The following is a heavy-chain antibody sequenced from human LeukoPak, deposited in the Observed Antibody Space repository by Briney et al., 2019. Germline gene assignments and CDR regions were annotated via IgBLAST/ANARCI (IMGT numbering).Heavy chain of an antibody. V-gene: IGHV1-2*02. J-gene: IGHJ4*02. CDR3: ARIGQDIATDY. CDR1: GYTFTGYY. D-gene: IGHD5-12*01. Sequence: ASVKVSCKASGYTFTGYYMHWVRQAPGQGLEWMGWINPNSGGTNYAQKFQGRGTMTRYTSISTAYMELSRLGSDDTAVYYCARIGQDIATDYWGQGTLVTVSS. CDR2: INPNSGGT.